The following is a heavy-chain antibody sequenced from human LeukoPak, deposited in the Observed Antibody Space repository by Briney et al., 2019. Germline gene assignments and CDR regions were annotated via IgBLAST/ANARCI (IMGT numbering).Heavy chain of an antibody. Sequence: GSLRLSCAASGFTVSSNYMSWVRQAPGKGLEWVSVIYSGGSTYYADSVKGRFTISRDNSKNTLYLQMNSLRAEDTAVYYCARDRRSNWFDPWGQGTLVTVSS. CDR3: ARDRRSNWFDP. D-gene: IGHD5-24*01. J-gene: IGHJ5*02. CDR2: IYSGGST. V-gene: IGHV3-53*01. CDR1: GFTVSSNY.